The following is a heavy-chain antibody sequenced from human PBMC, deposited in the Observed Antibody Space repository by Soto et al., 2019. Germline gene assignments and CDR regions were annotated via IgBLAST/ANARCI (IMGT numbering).Heavy chain of an antibody. CDR3: ARDSYGDYESNDLEVSN. CDR2: IKQDGSEK. V-gene: IGHV3-7*01. D-gene: IGHD4-17*01. Sequence: GGSLRLSCAASGFTFSSYWMSWVRQAPGKGLEWVANIKQDGSEKYYVDSVKGRFTISRDNAKNSLYLQMNSLRAEDTAVYYCARDSYGDYESNDLEVSNWGQGTLVTVSS. CDR1: GFTFSSYW. J-gene: IGHJ4*02.